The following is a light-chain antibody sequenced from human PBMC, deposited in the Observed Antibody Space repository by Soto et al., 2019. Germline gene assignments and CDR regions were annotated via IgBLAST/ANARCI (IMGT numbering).Light chain of an antibody. CDR3: SAYTVSRTYV. Sequence: QSALTQPASVSGSPGQSITISCTGTSSDVGAYNFVSWHQQHPGKAPKLMIYNVYDRPSGISYRFSGSKSGITASLTISGLQGEDEADYYCSAYTVSRTYVFGTGTKLTVL. J-gene: IGLJ1*01. V-gene: IGLV2-14*03. CDR2: NVY. CDR1: SSDVGAYNF.